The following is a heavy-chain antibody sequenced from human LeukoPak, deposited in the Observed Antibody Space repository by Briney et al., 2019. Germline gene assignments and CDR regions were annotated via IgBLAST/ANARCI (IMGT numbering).Heavy chain of an antibody. Sequence: TVSFTSSGGTFSSYAISWVRQAPGQGLEWMGGIIPIFGTANYAQKFQGRVTITADESTSTAYMELSSLRSEDTAVYYCANSGYCSSTSCYLDYWGRGTLVTVSA. CDR2: IIPIFGTA. D-gene: IGHD2-2*01. J-gene: IGHJ4*02. CDR3: ANSGYCSSTSCYLDY. CDR1: GGTFSSYA. V-gene: IGHV1-69*01.